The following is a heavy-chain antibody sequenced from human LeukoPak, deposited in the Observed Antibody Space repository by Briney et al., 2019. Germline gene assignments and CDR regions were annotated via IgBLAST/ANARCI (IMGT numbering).Heavy chain of an antibody. Sequence: GGSLRLSCAASGFTFSSYAMSWVRQAPGKGLEWVSGISGSGGSTYYADSVKGRFTISRDNSKKTLYLQMNSLRTEDTAVYYCAKDSKIVGPTFRSYHYMDVWGKGTTVTVSS. D-gene: IGHD1-26*01. J-gene: IGHJ6*03. CDR1: GFTFSSYA. CDR3: AKDSKIVGPTFRSYHYMDV. CDR2: ISGSGGST. V-gene: IGHV3-23*01.